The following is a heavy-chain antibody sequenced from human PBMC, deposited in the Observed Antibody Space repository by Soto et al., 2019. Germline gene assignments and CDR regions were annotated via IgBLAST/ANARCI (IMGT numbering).Heavy chain of an antibody. Sequence: QITLNESGPTLVKPTQTLTLTCTFSGFSLSTRDVGVGWIRQPPGEALEWLGVVYWDDSKTYSPSLESRLTITKDTSKNQVVLRMTKRDPVDTATYYCAHCRGGVASFWGQGTLVTVSS. V-gene: IGHV2-5*02. D-gene: IGHD2-2*01. CDR2: VYWDDSK. J-gene: IGHJ4*02. CDR1: GFSLSTRDVG. CDR3: AHCRGGVASF.